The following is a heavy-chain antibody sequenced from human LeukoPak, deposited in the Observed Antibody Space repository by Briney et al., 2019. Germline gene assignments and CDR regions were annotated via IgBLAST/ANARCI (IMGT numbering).Heavy chain of an antibody. CDR2: IKKDGSEK. J-gene: IGHJ6*01. Sequence: GGSLRLSCAASGFTFSSYWMSWVRQAPGKGLEWVANIKKDGSEKYYVDSVKGRFTISRDKSKNTLYLQMNTLRAEDTAVYYCAREPTATWINGMDVXXXGXXXXVSS. CDR1: GFTFSSYW. D-gene: IGHD5-12*01. CDR3: AREPTATWINGMDV. V-gene: IGHV3-7*03.